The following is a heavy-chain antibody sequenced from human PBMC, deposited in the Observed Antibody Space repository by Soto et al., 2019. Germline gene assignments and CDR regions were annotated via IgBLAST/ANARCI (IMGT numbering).Heavy chain of an antibody. CDR3: ARQPSKHEDFDF. J-gene: IGHJ4*02. Sequence: GESLKISCKGSGYSFTTYWISWVRQMPGKGLEWMGRIDPSDSYTNYSPSFQGHVTIPADKSVSTAYLQWSSLKASDTAMYYCARQPSKHEDFDFWGQGTLVTVSS. V-gene: IGHV5-10-1*01. CDR2: IDPSDSYT. CDR1: GYSFTTYW.